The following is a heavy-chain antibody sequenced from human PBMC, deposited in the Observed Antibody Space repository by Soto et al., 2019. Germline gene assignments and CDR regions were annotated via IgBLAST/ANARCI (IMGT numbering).Heavy chain of an antibody. CDR2: ISWNSGSI. CDR1: GFTFDDYV. CDR3: AKDRNSGMVRGRGYYFEY. J-gene: IGHJ4*02. V-gene: IGHV3-9*01. Sequence: EVQLVESGGGLVQPGRSLRLSCAASGFTFDDYVMHWVRQAPGKGLEWVSGISWNSGSIGYADSVKGRFTISRDNAKNSLYLQMNSLRPEDTALYYCAKDRNSGMVRGRGYYFEYWGQGTLVTVSS. D-gene: IGHD3-10*01.